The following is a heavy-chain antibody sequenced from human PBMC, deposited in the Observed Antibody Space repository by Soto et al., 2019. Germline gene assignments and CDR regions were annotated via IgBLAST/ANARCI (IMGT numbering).Heavy chain of an antibody. J-gene: IGHJ5*02. CDR3: ARAVTMVRTLRRVTTFDP. CDR2: IYYSGST. D-gene: IGHD3-10*01. Sequence: QVQLQESGPGLVKPSETLSLTCTVSGGSISSYYWSWIRQPPGKGLEWIGYIYYSGSTNYNPSLKSRVTISVDTSKNQFSLKLSSVTAADTAVYYCARAVTMVRTLRRVTTFDPWGQGTLVTVSS. V-gene: IGHV4-59*01. CDR1: GGSISSYY.